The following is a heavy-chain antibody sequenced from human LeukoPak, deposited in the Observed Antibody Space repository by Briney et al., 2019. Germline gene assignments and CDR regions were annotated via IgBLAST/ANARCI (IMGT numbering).Heavy chain of an antibody. CDR1: GYTFNNYG. Sequence: ASVKVSCKASGYTFNNYGISWVRQAPGQGLEWMGWISAYNGNTNYAQKLQGRVTMTTDTSTSTAYMELRSLRSDDTAVYYCARVVYDFWSGYCPGDCYHYYYYYYYMDVWGKGTTVTVSS. D-gene: IGHD3-3*01. CDR2: ISAYNGNT. V-gene: IGHV1-18*01. CDR3: ARVVYDFWSGYCPGDCYHYYYYYYYMDV. J-gene: IGHJ6*03.